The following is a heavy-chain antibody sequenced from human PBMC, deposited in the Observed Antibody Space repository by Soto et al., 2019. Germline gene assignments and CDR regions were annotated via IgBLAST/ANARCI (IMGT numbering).Heavy chain of an antibody. J-gene: IGHJ4*02. V-gene: IGHV3-23*01. Sequence: GGSLRLSCEASGFTFSSCSMSWVRQAPGKGLEWVAAISRSGGSTYYADSVKGRFTISRDNAKNSLYLQMNGLRAEDTALYYCAKSVAVADLPPWDYFDYWGQGTLVTVSS. CDR2: ISRSGGST. D-gene: IGHD6-19*01. CDR3: AKSVAVADLPPWDYFDY. CDR1: GFTFSSCS.